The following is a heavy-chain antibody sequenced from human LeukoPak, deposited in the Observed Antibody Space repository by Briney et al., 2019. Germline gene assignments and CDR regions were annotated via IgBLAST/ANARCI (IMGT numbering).Heavy chain of an antibody. CDR1: GFTFSSYS. V-gene: IGHV3-21*01. D-gene: IGHD6-19*01. CDR3: AKDLIAVAGRYYYYMDV. CDR2: ISSSSSYI. Sequence: GGSLRLSCAASGFTFSSYSMNWVRQAPGKGLEWVSSISSSSSYIYYADSVKGRFTISRDNAKNSLYLQMNSLRAEDTAVYYCAKDLIAVAGRYYYYMDVWGKGTTVTVSS. J-gene: IGHJ6*03.